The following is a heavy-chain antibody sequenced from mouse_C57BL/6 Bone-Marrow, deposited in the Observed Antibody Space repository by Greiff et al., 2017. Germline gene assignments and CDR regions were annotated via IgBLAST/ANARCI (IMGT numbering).Heavy chain of an antibody. Sequence: EVTLMESGGGLVKPGGSLKLSCAASGFTFSSYAMSWVRQTPEKRLEWVATISDGGSYTYYPDNVKGRFTISRDNAKNNLYLQMSHLKSEDTAMYYCARDGETAQAFYAMDYWGQGTTVTVSS. V-gene: IGHV5-4*01. CDR2: ISDGGSYT. CDR1: GFTFSSYA. J-gene: IGHJ4*01. D-gene: IGHD3-2*02. CDR3: ARDGETAQAFYAMDY.